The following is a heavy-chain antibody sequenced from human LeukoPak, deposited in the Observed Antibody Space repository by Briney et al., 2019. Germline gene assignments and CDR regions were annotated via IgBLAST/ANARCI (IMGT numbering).Heavy chain of an antibody. V-gene: IGHV7-4-1*02. CDR3: ARTRVVPAAIGWFDP. J-gene: IGHJ5*02. Sequence: ASVKVSCKASGYTFTSYAMNWVRQAPGQGLEWMGWINTNTGNPTYAQGFTGRFVLSLDTSVSTAYLQISSLKAEDTAVYYCARTRVVPAAIGWFDPWGQGTLVTVSS. CDR1: GYTFTSYA. D-gene: IGHD2-2*01. CDR2: INTNTGNP.